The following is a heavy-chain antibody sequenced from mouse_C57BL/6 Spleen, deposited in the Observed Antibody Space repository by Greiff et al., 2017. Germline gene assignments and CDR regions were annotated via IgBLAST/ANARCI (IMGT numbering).Heavy chain of an antibody. V-gene: IGHV1-69*01. J-gene: IGHJ2*01. CDR1: GYTFTSYW. CDR2: IDPSDSYT. Sequence: QVQLQQPGAELVMPGASVKLSCKASGYTFTSYWMHWVKQRPGQGLEWIGEIDPSDSYTNYNQKFKGKSTLTVDKSSSTAYMQLRSLTSEDSAVYYCARSRVYYYGSSLDYWGQGTTLTVSS. D-gene: IGHD1-1*01. CDR3: ARSRVYYYGSSLDY.